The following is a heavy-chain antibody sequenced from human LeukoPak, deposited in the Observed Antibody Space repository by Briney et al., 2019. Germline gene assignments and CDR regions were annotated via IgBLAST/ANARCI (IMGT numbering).Heavy chain of an antibody. CDR3: ARAPNWNYAQNYYFDY. D-gene: IGHD1-7*01. Sequence: SETLSLTCAVYGGSFSGYYWSWIRQPPGKGLEWIGSIYYSGGTYYNPSLKSRVTISVDTSKNQFSLKLSSVTAADTAVYYCARAPNWNYAQNYYFDYWGQGTLVTVSS. CDR2: IYYSGGT. J-gene: IGHJ4*02. V-gene: IGHV4-34*01. CDR1: GGSFSGYY.